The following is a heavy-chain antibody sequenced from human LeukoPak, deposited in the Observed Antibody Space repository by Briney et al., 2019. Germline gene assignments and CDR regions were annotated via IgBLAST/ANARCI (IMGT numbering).Heavy chain of an antibody. J-gene: IGHJ1*01. V-gene: IGHV2-5*02. CDR3: AHREVRGGSFQH. CDR2: VYWDDDK. CDR1: GFSLNTSGVG. D-gene: IGHD3-10*01. Sequence: SGPTLVNPTQTLTLTCTFSGFSLNTSGVGVGWIRQPPGRALEWLALVYWDDDKRYSPSLKSRLTITRDTSKNQVVLTMTNMDPVDTATYYCAHREVRGGSFQHWGQGTLVTVSS.